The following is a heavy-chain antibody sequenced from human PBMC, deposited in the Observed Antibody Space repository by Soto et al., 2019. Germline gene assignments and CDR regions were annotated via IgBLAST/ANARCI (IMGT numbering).Heavy chain of an antibody. D-gene: IGHD2-8*01. CDR3: ARARIRDCTNGVCYDWFDP. Sequence: GASVKVSCKASGGTFSSYAISWVRQAPGQGLEWMGGIIPIFGTANYAQKFQGRVTITADKSTSTAYMELSSLISEDTAVYYCARARIRDCTNGVCYDWFDPWGQGTLVTVAS. V-gene: IGHV1-69*06. J-gene: IGHJ5*02. CDR2: IIPIFGTA. CDR1: GGTFSSYA.